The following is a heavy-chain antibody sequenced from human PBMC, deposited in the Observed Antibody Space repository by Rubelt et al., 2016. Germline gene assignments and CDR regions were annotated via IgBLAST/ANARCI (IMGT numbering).Heavy chain of an antibody. D-gene: IGHD6-13*01. Sequence: QVQLVQSGAEVKKPGASVKVSCKASGYTFTSYGISWVRQAPGQGLEWMGWISAYHGNTNYAQKLPGRVPKTTDNSPSTGYMELWNLGSDDTGVYYWAGVISGVEDSSSGHFDYWGQGTLVTVSS. CDR1: GYTFTSYG. V-gene: IGHV1-18*01. CDR3: AGVISGVEDSSSGHFDY. J-gene: IGHJ4*02. CDR2: ISAYHGNT.